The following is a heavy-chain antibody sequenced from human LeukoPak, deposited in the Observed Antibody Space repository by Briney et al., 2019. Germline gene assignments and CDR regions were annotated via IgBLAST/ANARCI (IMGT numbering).Heavy chain of an antibody. CDR1: GGSIRSNSYY. J-gene: IGHJ4*02. V-gene: IGHV4-39*07. CDR3: ARALAARRRFDY. Sequence: SETLSLTCTVSGGSIRSNSYYWGWIRQPPGKGLEWIGEINHSGSTNYNPSLKSRVTISVDTSKNQFSLKLSSVTAADTAVYYCARALAARRRFDYWGQGTLVTVSS. CDR2: INHSGST. D-gene: IGHD6-6*01.